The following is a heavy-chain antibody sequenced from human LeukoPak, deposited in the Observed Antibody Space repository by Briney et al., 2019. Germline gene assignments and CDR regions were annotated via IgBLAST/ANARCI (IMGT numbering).Heavy chain of an antibody. CDR1: GGSIRNSSFY. V-gene: IGHV4-39*07. Sequence: SETLSLTCAVSGGSIRNSSFYWGWIRQPPGKGLEWIASIYNSGTTYYNPSLKSRVTISVDRSKNQFSLKLSSVTAADTAVYYCARDYSGYGYYFDYWGQGTLVTVSS. D-gene: IGHD5-12*01. J-gene: IGHJ4*02. CDR3: ARDYSGYGYYFDY. CDR2: IYNSGTT.